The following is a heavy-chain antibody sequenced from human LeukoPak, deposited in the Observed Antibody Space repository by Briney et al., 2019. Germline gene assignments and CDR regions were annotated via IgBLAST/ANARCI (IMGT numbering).Heavy chain of an antibody. CDR1: GGSISSSSYY. CDR2: IYYSGSA. J-gene: IGHJ6*02. CDR3: ARRAYCSSTSCYYYYYYGMDV. V-gene: IGHV4-39*01. D-gene: IGHD2-2*01. Sequence: SETLSLTCTVSGGSISSSSYYWGWIRQPPGKGLEWIGSIYYSGSAYYNPSLKSRVTISVDTSKNQFSLKLSSVTAADTAVYYCARRAYCSSTSCYYYYYYGMDVWGQGTTVTVSS.